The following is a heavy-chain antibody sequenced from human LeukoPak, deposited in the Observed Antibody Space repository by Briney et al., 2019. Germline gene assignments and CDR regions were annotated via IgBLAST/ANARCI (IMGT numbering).Heavy chain of an antibody. CDR1: GFTFSSYS. Sequence: GGSLRLSCAASGFTFSSYSMNWVRQAPGEGLEWVSSISSSSSYIYYADSVKGRFTISRDNAKNSLYLQMNSLRAEDTAVYYCASTSHYYDSSGQKGYYFDYWGQGTLVTVSS. CDR2: ISSSSSYI. CDR3: ASTSHYYDSSGQKGYYFDY. J-gene: IGHJ4*02. D-gene: IGHD3-22*01. V-gene: IGHV3-21*01.